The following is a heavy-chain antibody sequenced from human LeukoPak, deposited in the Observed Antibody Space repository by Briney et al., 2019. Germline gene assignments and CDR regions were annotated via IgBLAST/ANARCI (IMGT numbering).Heavy chain of an antibody. D-gene: IGHD6-19*01. J-gene: IGHJ4*02. V-gene: IGHV1-8*01. CDR3: TSESSGRRDN. Sequence: ASVKVSCKASGYTFTYCDINWVRQATGQGLEWMGWMNPNSGNTGYGQSFQGRITKTRDISIGTAYMELSNLTSEDTAIYYCTSESSGRRDNWGQGTLVTVSA. CDR1: GYTFTYCD. CDR2: MNPNSGNT.